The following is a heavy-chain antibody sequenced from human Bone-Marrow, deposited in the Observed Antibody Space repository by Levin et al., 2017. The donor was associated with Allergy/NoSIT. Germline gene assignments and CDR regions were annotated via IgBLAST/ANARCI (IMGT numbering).Heavy chain of an antibody. CDR2: IDYSSSYI. Sequence: KPGGSLRLSCAASGFTFSSQNMNWVRQAPGKGLEWVSSIDYSSSYIYYADSVKGRFTVSRDNAKNSLYLQMNSLRADDTAMYYCLRGRRRSAPDYWGLGTLVTVSS. J-gene: IGHJ4*02. D-gene: IGHD3-3*01. CDR3: LRGRRRSAPDY. V-gene: IGHV3-21*01. CDR1: GFTFSSQN.